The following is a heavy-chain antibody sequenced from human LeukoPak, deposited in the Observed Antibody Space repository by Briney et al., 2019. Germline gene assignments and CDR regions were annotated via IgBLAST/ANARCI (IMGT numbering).Heavy chain of an antibody. V-gene: IGHV3-9*01. Sequence: GGSLRLSCAASGFTFDDYAMHWVRQAPGKGLEWVSGISWNSGSIGYADSVKGRFTISRDNAKNSLYLQMNSLRAEDTALYYCAKGGEVLAYYYYYMGVWGKGTTVSVSS. CDR2: ISWNSGSI. CDR3: AKGGEVLAYYYYYMGV. D-gene: IGHD3-16*01. J-gene: IGHJ6*03. CDR1: GFTFDDYA.